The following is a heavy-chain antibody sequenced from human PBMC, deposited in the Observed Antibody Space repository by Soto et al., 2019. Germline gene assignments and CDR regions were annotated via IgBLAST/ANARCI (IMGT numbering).Heavy chain of an antibody. J-gene: IGHJ4*02. V-gene: IGHV3-21*01. CDR3: AVYPRDYYTSRTAGPFDW. Sequence: GGSLRLSCIGSGYTFSNYAVNWVRQAPGKGLEWVASISTRSSDINYADSVKGRFTISRGNAKNSLYLQMNSLRAEDTAVYYCAVYPRDYYTSRTAGPFDWWGRGT. D-gene: IGHD3-10*01. CDR2: ISTRSSDI. CDR1: GYTFSNYA.